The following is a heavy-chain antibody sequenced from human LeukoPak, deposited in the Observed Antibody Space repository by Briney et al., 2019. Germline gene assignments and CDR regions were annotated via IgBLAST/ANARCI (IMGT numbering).Heavy chain of an antibody. Sequence: ASETLSLTCGVYGGSFSGDYWSWVRQPPGKGLEWIGEINHSGSASYNPSLKSRVTISVDTSKIQFSLKLSSVTATDTAVYYCAKPQGWYERYFDYWGQGTLVTVSS. V-gene: IGHV4-34*01. J-gene: IGHJ4*02. D-gene: IGHD6-19*01. CDR1: GGSFSGDY. CDR2: INHSGSA. CDR3: AKPQGWYERYFDY.